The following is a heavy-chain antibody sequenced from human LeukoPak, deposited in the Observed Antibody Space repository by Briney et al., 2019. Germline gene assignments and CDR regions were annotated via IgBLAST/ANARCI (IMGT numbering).Heavy chain of an antibody. J-gene: IGHJ5*02. CDR3: ARDRRLSHP. CDR2: MNPNSGNT. V-gene: IGHV1-8*03. D-gene: IGHD4-17*01. Sequence: ASVKVSCKASGYTFTSYDINWVRQATGQGREWMGWMNPNSGNTGYAQKFQGRVTITRNTSISTDHMELSSLRSEVPAVYYCARDRRLSHPWRQGTLVPVSS. CDR1: GYTFTSYD.